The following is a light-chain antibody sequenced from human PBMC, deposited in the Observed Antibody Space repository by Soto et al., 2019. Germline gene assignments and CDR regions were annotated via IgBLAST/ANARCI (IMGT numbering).Light chain of an antibody. Sequence: QSALTQPASVSGSPGQSITISCTGTSSDVGGYNYVSWYQQHPGNAPKLMIYDVXXXPXXXSXRFXXXXXXXXXXXXXXXXXAEDEADYYCSSYTSSSTLYVFGTGTKLTVL. CDR1: SSDVGGYNY. J-gene: IGLJ1*01. CDR3: SSYTSSSTLYV. CDR2: DVX. V-gene: IGLV2-14*01.